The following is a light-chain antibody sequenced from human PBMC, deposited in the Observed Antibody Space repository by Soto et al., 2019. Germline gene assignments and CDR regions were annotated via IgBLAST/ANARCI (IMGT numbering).Light chain of an antibody. V-gene: IGLV2-11*01. Sequence: QSALPQPRSVSGSPGQSVSISCTGTSSDVGVYNYVSWYQQHPGKAPKVMIYDVSKRPSGVPDRFSGSKSGNTASLTISGLQSEDEADYYCCSYAGRYTYVFGSGTKVTVL. CDR2: DVS. J-gene: IGLJ1*01. CDR1: SSDVGVYNY. CDR3: CSYAGRYTYV.